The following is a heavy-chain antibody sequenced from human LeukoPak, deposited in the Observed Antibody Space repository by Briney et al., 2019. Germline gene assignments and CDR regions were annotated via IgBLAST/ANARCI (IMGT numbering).Heavy chain of an antibody. V-gene: IGHV4-59*08. CDR2: INYSGST. CDR1: GGSISSYY. J-gene: IGHJ4*02. CDR3: ARHPSSSGLYYSDY. D-gene: IGHD6-19*01. Sequence: NTSETLSLTCTVSGGSISSYYWSWIRQPPGKGLEWIGYINYSGSTKYNPSLKSRVTISVDTSKNQFSLKVSSVTAADTAFYYCARHPSSSGLYYSDYWGQGTLVTVSS.